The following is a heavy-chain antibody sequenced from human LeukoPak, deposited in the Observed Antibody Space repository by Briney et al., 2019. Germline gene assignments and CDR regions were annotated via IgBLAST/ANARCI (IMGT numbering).Heavy chain of an antibody. CDR2: IYSGGST. D-gene: IGHD3-10*01. J-gene: IGHJ6*03. Sequence: PSETLSLTCAVYGGSFSGYYWSWVRQAPGKGLEWVSVIYSGGSTYYADSVKGRFTISRDNSKNTLYLQMNSLRAEDTAVYYCARAPFYGSGSYYYYYYMDVWGKGTTVTVSS. CDR3: ARAPFYGSGSYYYYYYMDV. V-gene: IGHV3-66*01. CDR1: GGSFSGYY.